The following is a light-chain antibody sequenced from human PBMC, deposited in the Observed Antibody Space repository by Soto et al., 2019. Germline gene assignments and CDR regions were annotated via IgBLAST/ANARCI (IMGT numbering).Light chain of an antibody. CDR3: QQRSNWPPGT. J-gene: IGKJ4*01. Sequence: EIVLTQSPGTLSLSPGERATLSCRASQSVSNNYLAWYQQKPGQAPRLLIYDASNRATGIPARFSGSGSGTDFTLTISSLEPEDFAVYYCQQRSNWPPGTFGGGTKVDNK. CDR2: DAS. V-gene: IGKV3-11*01. CDR1: QSVSNNY.